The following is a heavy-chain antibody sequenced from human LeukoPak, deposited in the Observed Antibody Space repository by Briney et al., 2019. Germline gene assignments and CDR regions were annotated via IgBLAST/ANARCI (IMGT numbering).Heavy chain of an antibody. J-gene: IGHJ5*02. V-gene: IGHV4-59*01. CDR2: IYYSGST. Sequence: TSETLSLTCSVSGDSITYFYWSWIRQPPGKGLEWIGYIYYSGSTNYNPSLKSRVTISVDTSKNQFSLKLSSVTAADTAVYYCARNIVVTGWFDPWGQGTLVTVSS. D-gene: IGHD2-2*01. CDR3: ARNIVVTGWFDP. CDR1: GDSITYFY.